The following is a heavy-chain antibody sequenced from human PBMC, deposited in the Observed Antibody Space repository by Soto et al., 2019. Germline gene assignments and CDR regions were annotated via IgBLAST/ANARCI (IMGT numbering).Heavy chain of an antibody. CDR3: AKGAGDRLSLGMDV. V-gene: IGHV3-30*18. CDR2: ISYDGSNT. CDR1: GFSISDYG. J-gene: IGHJ6*02. Sequence: GGSLRLSCAASGFSISDYGMEWVRQAPGKGLEWVALISYDGSNTYYADSVRGRFTISRDNSKDTLFLQMTGLRREDTAVYYCAKGAGDRLSLGMDVWGQGTTVTVSS. D-gene: IGHD1-26*01.